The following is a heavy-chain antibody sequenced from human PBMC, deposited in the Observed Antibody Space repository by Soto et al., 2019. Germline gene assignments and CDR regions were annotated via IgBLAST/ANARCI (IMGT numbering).Heavy chain of an antibody. J-gene: IGHJ3*02. CDR3: ARGRGYYGSGRPNAFDI. D-gene: IGHD3-10*01. CDR2: INHSGST. CDR1: CVSFSGYY. V-gene: IGHV4-34*01. Sequence: SETLSLTCAVYCVSFSGYYWSWIRQPPGKGLEWIGEINHSGSTNYNPSLKSRVTISVDTSKNQFSLKLSSVTAADTAVYYCARGRGYYGSGRPNAFDIWGQGTMVTVSS.